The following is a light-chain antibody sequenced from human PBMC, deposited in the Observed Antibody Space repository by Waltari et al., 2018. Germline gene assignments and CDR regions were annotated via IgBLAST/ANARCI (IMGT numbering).Light chain of an antibody. CDR3: QQYTSFSLT. J-gene: IGKJ4*01. CDR1: QSISSW. CDR2: KAS. Sequence: DIQMPQSPSSLSASIGARVTFTRRASQSISSWLAWYQQKTGKAPKLLISKASTLESGVPSRFSGSGSGTEFTLTISSLQPDDFATYYCQQYTSFSLTFGGGTTVEIK. V-gene: IGKV1-5*03.